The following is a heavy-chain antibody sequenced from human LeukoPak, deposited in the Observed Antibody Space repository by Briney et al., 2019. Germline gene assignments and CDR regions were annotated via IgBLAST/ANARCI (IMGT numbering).Heavy chain of an antibody. CDR2: ISYDGSNK. D-gene: IGHD5-18*01. Sequence: PGRSLRLSCAASGFTFSSYAMHWVRQAPGKGLEWVAVISYDGSNKYYADSVRGRFTISRDNSKDTLYLQMNSLRAEDTAIYYCAKGITWIQLWLADYWGQGTLVTVSS. CDR3: AKGITWIQLWLADY. V-gene: IGHV3-30-3*01. CDR1: GFTFSSYA. J-gene: IGHJ4*02.